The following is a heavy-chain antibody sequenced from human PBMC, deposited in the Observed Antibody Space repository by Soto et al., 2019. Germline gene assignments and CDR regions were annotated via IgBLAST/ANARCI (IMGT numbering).Heavy chain of an antibody. CDR2: IYHSGST. J-gene: IGHJ4*02. Sequence: SETLSLTCAVSGGSISSGGYSWSWIRQPPGKGLEWIGYIYHSGSTYYNPSLKSRVTISVDRSKNQFSLKLSSVTAADTAVYYCARGNSTMVRGVIVPYSDYWGQGTLVTVSS. D-gene: IGHD3-10*01. CDR3: ARGNSTMVRGVIVPYSDY. CDR1: GGSISSGGYS. V-gene: IGHV4-30-2*01.